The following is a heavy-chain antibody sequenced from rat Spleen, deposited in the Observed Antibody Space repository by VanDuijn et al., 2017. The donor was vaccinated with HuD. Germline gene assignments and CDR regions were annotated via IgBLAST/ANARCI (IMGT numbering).Heavy chain of an antibody. CDR2: IIYDGSGT. D-gene: IGHD1-12*03. V-gene: IGHV5-17*01. CDR1: GFTFSDHA. Sequence: EVQLVESGRRLVQPGNSLKLSCAASGFTFSDHAMAWVRQFPKKGLEWVAIIIYDGSGTFYRDSVKGRFTISRDNAKSTLYVQMNSLRSEDTATYYCVRFYDGYYHRFDYWGQGVMVTVSS. CDR3: VRFYDGYYHRFDY. J-gene: IGHJ2*01.